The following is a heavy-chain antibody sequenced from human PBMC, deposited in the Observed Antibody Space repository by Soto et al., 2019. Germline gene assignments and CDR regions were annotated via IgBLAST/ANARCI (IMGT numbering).Heavy chain of an antibody. Sequence: GASVKVSCKAPRDTFTSYYINWVRQAPGQGLEWMGVINPHGGSTAYAQKFKGRDTLTRDTSASTVYMEVSSLTSGDTAMYYCARSSGGNFGIIIEGTNWFAPWGQGTLVTVSS. D-gene: IGHD1-26*01. CDR3: ARSSGGNFGIIIEGTNWFAP. CDR2: INPHGGST. V-gene: IGHV1-46*01. CDR1: RDTFTSYY. J-gene: IGHJ5*02.